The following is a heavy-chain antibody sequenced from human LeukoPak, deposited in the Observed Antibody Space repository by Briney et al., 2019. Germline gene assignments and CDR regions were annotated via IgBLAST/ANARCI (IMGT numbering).Heavy chain of an antibody. CDR1: GFTFSDYY. V-gene: IGHV3-11*01. D-gene: IGHD2-2*01. Sequence: GGSLRLSCAASGFTFSDYYMSWIRQAPGKGLEWVSYISSSGSTIYYADSVKGRFTISRDNAKNSLYLQMNSLRAEDTAVYYCARAQTSTLGYCSSTSCPPFDYWGQGTLVTVSS. CDR3: ARAQTSTLGYCSSTSCPPFDY. CDR2: ISSSGSTI. J-gene: IGHJ4*02.